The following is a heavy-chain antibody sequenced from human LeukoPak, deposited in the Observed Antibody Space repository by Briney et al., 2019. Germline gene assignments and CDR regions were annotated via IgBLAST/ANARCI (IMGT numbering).Heavy chain of an antibody. D-gene: IGHD3-10*01. CDR3: XXXGGXITMVXXXXTYFDY. V-gene: IGHV4-39*07. J-gene: IGHJ4*02. Sequence: SETLSLTCTVSGGSISSSSYYWGWIRQPPGKGLEWIGSIYYSGSTYYNPSLKSRVTISVDTSKNQFSLKLSSVTAADTAVYYXXXXGGXITMVXXXXTYFDYWGQGTLVTVSS. CDR1: GGSISSSSYY. CDR2: IYYSGST.